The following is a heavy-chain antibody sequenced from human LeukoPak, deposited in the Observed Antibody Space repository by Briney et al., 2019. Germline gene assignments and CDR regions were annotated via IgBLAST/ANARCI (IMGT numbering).Heavy chain of an antibody. Sequence: GRSLRLSCAASGLTFDVYAVHWVRQAPGKGLEWVSGITWSNGEIAYADSVKGRFTISRDNAKNSLYLQMNSLRTEDTAVYYRAKSLRNGSGWASDYWGQGTLVTVSS. V-gene: IGHV3-9*01. D-gene: IGHD6-19*01. J-gene: IGHJ4*02. CDR3: AKSLRNGSGWASDY. CDR1: GLTFDVYA. CDR2: ITWSNGEI.